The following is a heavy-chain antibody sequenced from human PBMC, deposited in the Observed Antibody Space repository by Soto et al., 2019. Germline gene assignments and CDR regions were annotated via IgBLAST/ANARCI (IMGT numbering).Heavy chain of an antibody. V-gene: IGHV4-31*03. J-gene: IGHJ4*02. CDR2: IYYSGST. CDR1: GGSISSGGYY. CDR3: ARVPAPPTGEFDY. Sequence: SETLSLTCTVSGGSISSGGYYWSWIRQHPGKGLEWIGYIYYSGSTYYNPSLKSRVTISVDTSKNQFSLKLSSVTAADTAVYYCARVPAPPTGEFDYWGQGTLVTVSS. D-gene: IGHD4-17*01.